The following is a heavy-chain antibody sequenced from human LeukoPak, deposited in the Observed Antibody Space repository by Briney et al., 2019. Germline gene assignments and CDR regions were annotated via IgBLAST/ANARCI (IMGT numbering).Heavy chain of an antibody. D-gene: IGHD6-6*01. V-gene: IGHV3-30-3*01. J-gene: IGHJ4*02. CDR1: GFTFSSYA. CDR2: ISYDGSNK. CDR3: ARDPQHSSSSPGFDY. Sequence: GGSLRLSCAASGFTFSSYAMHWVRQAPGKGLEWVAVISYDGSNKYYADSVKGRFTISRDNSKNTLYLQMNSLRAEDTAVYYRARDPQHSSSSPGFDYWGQGTLVTVSS.